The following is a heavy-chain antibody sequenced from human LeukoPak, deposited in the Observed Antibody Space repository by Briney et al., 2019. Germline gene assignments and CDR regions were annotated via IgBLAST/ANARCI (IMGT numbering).Heavy chain of an antibody. J-gene: IGHJ5*02. CDR3: ARAGFIVLMVYAIWFDP. Sequence: SETLSLTCTVSGGSISSYYWSWIRQPPGKGLEWIGYIYYSGSTNYNPSLKSRVTISVDTSKNQFSLKLSSVTAAETAVYYCARAGFIVLMVYAIWFDPWGQGTLVTVSS. D-gene: IGHD2-8*01. CDR2: IYYSGST. V-gene: IGHV4-59*01. CDR1: GGSISSYY.